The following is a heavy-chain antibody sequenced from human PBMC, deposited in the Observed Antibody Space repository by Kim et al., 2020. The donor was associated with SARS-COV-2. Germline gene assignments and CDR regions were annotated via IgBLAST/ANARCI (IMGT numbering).Heavy chain of an antibody. Sequence: YAYSVQVRFTISKDTAKNTLYLQMNSLRAEDTAVYYCARRNGGSPYWSFELWGRGTLVTVSS. V-gene: IGHV3-74*01. J-gene: IGHJ2*01. D-gene: IGHD2-15*01. CDR3: ARRNGGSPYWSFEL.